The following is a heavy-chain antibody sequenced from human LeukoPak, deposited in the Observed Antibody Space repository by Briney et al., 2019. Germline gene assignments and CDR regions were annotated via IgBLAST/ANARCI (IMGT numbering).Heavy chain of an antibody. Sequence: GGSLRLSCAASGFSFDDYAMHWLRQAPGKGLQWVSGISWNSGSEGYADSVKGRFTISRDNAKNSLYLQMNSLRAEDTAVCYCARVQSAYYYYYGMDVWGQGTTVTVSS. CDR3: ARVQSAYYYYYGMDV. CDR2: ISWNSGSE. CDR1: GFSFDDYA. J-gene: IGHJ6*02. V-gene: IGHV3-9*01.